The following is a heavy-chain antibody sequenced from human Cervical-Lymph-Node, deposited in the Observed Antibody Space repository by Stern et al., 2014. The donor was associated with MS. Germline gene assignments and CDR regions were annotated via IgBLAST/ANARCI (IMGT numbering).Heavy chain of an antibody. V-gene: IGHV3-30-3*01. CDR1: GFTFSTYA. CDR2: VSYDGTQR. Sequence: VQLVESGGGVIQPGRSLRLSCVASGFTFSTYAMRWVRQAPGKGLEWVAFVSYDGTQRTSTDSVKARFTIARDNSKNTLYLHRNSLRDEDTAVYFCARGGRGVGLEYWGQGALVTVSS. D-gene: IGHD3-10*01. CDR3: ARGGRGVGLEY. J-gene: IGHJ4*02.